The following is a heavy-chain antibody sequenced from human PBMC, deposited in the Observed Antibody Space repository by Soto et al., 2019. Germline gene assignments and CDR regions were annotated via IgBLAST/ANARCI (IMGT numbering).Heavy chain of an antibody. Sequence: QVQLQESGPGLVKPSETLSLTCTVSGGSISSYYWTWIRQAPGKGLEWIGYVYYSGSTKYNPSLKSRVTISVDTSKNQFSLRLTSVTAADTAVYYCARDQQMGRLDPWGQGILVTVSS. CDR2: VYYSGST. CDR1: GGSISSYY. V-gene: IGHV4-59*01. D-gene: IGHD6-13*01. CDR3: ARDQQMGRLDP. J-gene: IGHJ5*02.